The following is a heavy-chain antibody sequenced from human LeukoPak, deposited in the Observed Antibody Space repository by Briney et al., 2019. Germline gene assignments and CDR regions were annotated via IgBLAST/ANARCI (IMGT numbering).Heavy chain of an antibody. V-gene: IGHV1-69-2*01. CDR2: VDPEDGET. D-gene: IGHD3-10*01. J-gene: IGHJ4*02. CDR1: GYTFTDYY. CDR3: ATDRWDNPPSPYYYGSGSYPKLDY. Sequence: ASVKVSCKASGYTFTDYYMHWVHQAPGKGLEWMGRVDPEDGETIYAEKLQGRVTITADTSTDTAYMELSSLRSEDTAVYYCATDRWDNPPSPYYYGSGSYPKLDYWGQGTLVTVSS.